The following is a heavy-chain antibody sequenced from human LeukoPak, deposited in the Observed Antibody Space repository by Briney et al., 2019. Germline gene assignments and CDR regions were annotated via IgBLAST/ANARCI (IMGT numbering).Heavy chain of an antibody. CDR2: INHSGST. CDR3: ARGPRGSYGSGSSFI. D-gene: IGHD3-10*01. J-gene: IGHJ4*02. Sequence: SETLSLTCAVYGGSFSGYYWSSIRQPPGKGLEWIGEINHSGSTNYNPSLKSRVTISVDTSKNQFSLKLSSVTAADTAVYYCARGPRGSYGSGSSFIWGQGTLVTVSS. CDR1: GGSFSGYY. V-gene: IGHV4-34*01.